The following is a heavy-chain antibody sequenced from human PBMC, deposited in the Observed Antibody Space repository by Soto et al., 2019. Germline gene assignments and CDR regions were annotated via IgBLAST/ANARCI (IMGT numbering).Heavy chain of an antibody. Sequence: EVQLLESGGGLVQPGGSLRLSCVVSGFSFNNFAMSWVRQAPGKGLEWVSAISGGGGTTYYADSVKGRFTISRDNSKNTLYLQLNCLRAEDTAVYYCGKERGYYYYYAMDVGGQGTTVTVSS. CDR1: GFSFNNFA. CDR3: GKERGYYYYYAMDV. V-gene: IGHV3-23*01. D-gene: IGHD3-16*01. J-gene: IGHJ6*02. CDR2: ISGGGGTT.